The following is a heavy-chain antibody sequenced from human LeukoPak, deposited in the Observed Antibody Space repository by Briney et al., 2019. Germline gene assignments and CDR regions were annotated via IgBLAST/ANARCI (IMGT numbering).Heavy chain of an antibody. J-gene: IGHJ5*02. CDR3: ARTTPGDYYDSSGYFDP. D-gene: IGHD3-22*01. V-gene: IGHV4-59*01. CDR2: IYYSGST. CDR1: GGSISSYY. Sequence: SETLSLTCTVSGGSISSYYWSWIRQPPGKGLEWIGYIYYSGSTNYNPSLKSRVTISVDTSKNQFSLKLSSVTAADTAVYYCARTTPGDYYDSSGYFDPWGQGTLVTVSS.